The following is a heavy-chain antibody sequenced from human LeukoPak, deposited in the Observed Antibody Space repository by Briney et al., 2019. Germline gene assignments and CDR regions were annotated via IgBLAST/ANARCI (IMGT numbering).Heavy chain of an antibody. CDR1: GGSFSGYY. Sequence: PSETLSLTCAVYGGSFSGYYWSWIRQPPGKGLEWIGEINHSGNTNYNPSLKSRVTISVDTSKNQFSLKLSSVTAADTAVYYCARYKFGYYGSGSYFDYWGQGTLVTVSS. J-gene: IGHJ4*02. CDR2: INHSGNT. D-gene: IGHD3-10*01. V-gene: IGHV4-34*01. CDR3: ARYKFGYYGSGSYFDY.